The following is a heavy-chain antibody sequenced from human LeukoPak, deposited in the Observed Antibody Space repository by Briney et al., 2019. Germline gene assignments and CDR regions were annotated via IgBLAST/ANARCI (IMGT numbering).Heavy chain of an antibody. J-gene: IGHJ4*02. CDR3: ARGSAMIVVVTPFDY. CDR1: GFTFSSYS. CDR2: ISSSSSYI. D-gene: IGHD3-22*01. Sequence: GGSLRLSRAASGFTFSSYSMNWVRQAPGKGLEWVSSISSSSSYIYYADSVKGRFTISRDNAKNSLYLQMNSLRAEDTAVYYCARGSAMIVVVTPFDYWGQGTLVTVSS. V-gene: IGHV3-21*01.